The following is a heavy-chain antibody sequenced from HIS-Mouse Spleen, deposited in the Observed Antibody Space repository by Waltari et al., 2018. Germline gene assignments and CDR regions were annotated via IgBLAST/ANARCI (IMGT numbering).Heavy chain of an antibody. V-gene: IGHV4-34*01. CDR3: ARGRGSSGWFDY. CDR2: INHSGRT. CDR1: GGSFSGYY. Sequence: QMQLQQWGAGLFKPSETLSLTCAVYGGSFSGYYWSWIRQPPGKGRAWIGEINHSGRTNHNPTLKSRVTISVATSKNQFSLKLSSVTAADTAVYYCARGRGSSGWFDYWGQGTLVTVSS. J-gene: IGHJ4*02. D-gene: IGHD6-19*01.